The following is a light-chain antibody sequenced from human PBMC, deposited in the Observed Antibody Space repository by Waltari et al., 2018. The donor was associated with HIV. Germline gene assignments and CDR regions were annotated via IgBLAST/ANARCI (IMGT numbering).Light chain of an antibody. Sequence: QSALTQPASVSGSPGQSITISCPGTSSDVGHYHYVPWYQQLPDRPPKISIYHSDIPPSGVSDRFSGSKSGNTASLPISGLQPEDEADYYCTSYTATTTYVFGTGTKVTFL. V-gene: IGLV2-14*03. CDR1: SSDVGHYHY. CDR3: TSYTATTTYV. J-gene: IGLJ1*01. CDR2: HSD.